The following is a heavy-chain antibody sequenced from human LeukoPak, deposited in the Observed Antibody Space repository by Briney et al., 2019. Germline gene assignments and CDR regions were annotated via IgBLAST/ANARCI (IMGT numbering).Heavy chain of an antibody. CDR1: GFSFSDYD. D-gene: IGHD6-19*01. V-gene: IGHV3-21*06. CDR3: AREDGSRIAVAGSRF. CDR2: FDTRSSYI. Sequence: GGSLSLSCAASGFSFSDYDMNWVRQAAGKGLEWVSSFDTRSSYIYYADSVKGRFTISRDNAKNSLFLQMNSLRDEDTAVYYCAREDGSRIAVAGSRFWGQGTLVTVSS. J-gene: IGHJ4*02.